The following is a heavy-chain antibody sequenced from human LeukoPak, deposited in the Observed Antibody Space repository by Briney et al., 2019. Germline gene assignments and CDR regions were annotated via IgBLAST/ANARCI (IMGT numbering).Heavy chain of an antibody. J-gene: IGHJ4*02. CDR3: ARYGRGSSWD. D-gene: IGHD6-13*01. V-gene: IGHV4-34*01. CDR1: GGSFSGYY. Sequence: SETLSLTCAVYGGSFSGYYWSWIRQPPGKGLEWIGEINHSGSTNYNPSLKSRVTISVDTSKNQFSLKLSSVTAADTAVYYCARYGRGSSWDWGQGTLVTVSS. CDR2: INHSGST.